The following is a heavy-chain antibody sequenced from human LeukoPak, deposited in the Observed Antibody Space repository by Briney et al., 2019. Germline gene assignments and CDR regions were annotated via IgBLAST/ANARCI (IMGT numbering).Heavy chain of an antibody. D-gene: IGHD2-2*01. CDR2: INQDGSEN. J-gene: IGHJ4*02. Sequence: GGSLRLSCSASGFTFSRYWMTWVRQAPGKGLHWVAIINQDGSENAYVDSVRGRFSISRDNAKNSLYLQMYILGAHDTALYYCARATRNADFWGQGTLVTVSS. CDR3: ARATRNADF. V-gene: IGHV3-7*04. CDR1: GFTFSRYW.